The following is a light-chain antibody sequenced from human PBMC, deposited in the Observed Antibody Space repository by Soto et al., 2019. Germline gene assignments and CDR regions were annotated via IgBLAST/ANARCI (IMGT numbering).Light chain of an antibody. V-gene: IGKV3-11*01. CDR1: KRVRTY. J-gene: IGKJ3*01. CDR3: QQRSNWPPFT. Sequence: EIVLTQSPATLSLSPGEEPTLSCRASKRVRTYLAWYQQKPGQAPRLLIYDASNRATGIPARFSGSGSGTDFTLTISSLEPEDFAVYYCQQRSNWPPFTFGPGTKVDIK. CDR2: DAS.